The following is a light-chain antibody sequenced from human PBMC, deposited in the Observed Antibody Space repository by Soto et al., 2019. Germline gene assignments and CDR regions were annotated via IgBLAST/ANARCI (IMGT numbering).Light chain of an antibody. Sequence: VMTQSPATLSVSPGERVTLSCRSSQSVGDNLAWFQQKPGQGPRLLIYGASTRATGIPVRFSGSGSETDFTLTISSLRSEDSAVYLCQQYNHWPITFGQGIRLEI. V-gene: IGKV3-15*01. CDR2: GAS. CDR1: QSVGDN. CDR3: QQYNHWPIT. J-gene: IGKJ5*01.